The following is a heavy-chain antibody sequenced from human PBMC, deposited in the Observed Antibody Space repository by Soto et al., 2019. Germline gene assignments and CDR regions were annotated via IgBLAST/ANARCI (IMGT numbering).Heavy chain of an antibody. V-gene: IGHV3-23*01. D-gene: IGHD6-6*01. Sequence: EVQLLESGGGLVQPGGSLRLSCAASGFTFSSYAMSRVRQAPGKGLEWVSAISGSGGSTYYADSVKGRFTISRDNSKNTLYLQMNSLRAEDTAVYYCAKGTSIAARPLGYYFDYWGQGTLVTVSS. CDR3: AKGTSIAARPLGYYFDY. CDR2: ISGSGGST. J-gene: IGHJ4*02. CDR1: GFTFSSYA.